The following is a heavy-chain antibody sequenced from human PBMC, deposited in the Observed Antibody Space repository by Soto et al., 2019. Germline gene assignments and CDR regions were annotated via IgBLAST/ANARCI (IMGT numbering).Heavy chain of an antibody. CDR1: GGSISSGGYF. Sequence: PSETLSLTCTVSGGSISSGGYFWSWIRQHPGKGLEWIGYIYYSGSTYYNPSLKSRVTISVDTSKNQFSLKLSSVTAADTAVYYCAREVAARPDYYYYGMDVWGKGTTVTVSS. CDR3: AREVAARPDYYYYGMDV. D-gene: IGHD6-6*01. CDR2: IYYSGST. V-gene: IGHV4-31*03. J-gene: IGHJ6*04.